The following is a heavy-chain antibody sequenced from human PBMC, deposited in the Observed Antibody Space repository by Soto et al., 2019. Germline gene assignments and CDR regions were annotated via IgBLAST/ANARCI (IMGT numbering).Heavy chain of an antibody. CDR1: GFTFSSYW. CDR3: ARVQRGNYDFWSGYYSYYYYYGMDV. V-gene: IGHV3-7*03. Sequence: GGSLRLSCAASGFTFSSYWMSWVRQAPGKGLEWVANIKQDGSEKYYVDSVKGRFTISRDNAKNSLYLQMNSLRAEDTAVYYCARVQRGNYDFWSGYYSYYYYYGMDVWGQGTTVTVSS. CDR2: IKQDGSEK. D-gene: IGHD3-3*01. J-gene: IGHJ6*02.